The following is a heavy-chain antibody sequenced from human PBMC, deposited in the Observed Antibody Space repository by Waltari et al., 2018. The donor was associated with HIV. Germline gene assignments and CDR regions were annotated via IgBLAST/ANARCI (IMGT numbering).Heavy chain of an antibody. CDR3: ARLIGPAADAFDI. Sequence: EVQLVQSGAEVKKPVESLKISCKGSGYSFTSYWIGWVRQMPGKGLEWMGIILPDDSDTGCSPSFQGQVTTSADKSISTAYLQWSSLNASDTAMYYCARLIGPAADAFDIWGQGTMVTGSS. D-gene: IGHD2-2*01. CDR1: GYSFTSYW. V-gene: IGHV5-51*03. CDR2: ILPDDSDT. J-gene: IGHJ3*02.